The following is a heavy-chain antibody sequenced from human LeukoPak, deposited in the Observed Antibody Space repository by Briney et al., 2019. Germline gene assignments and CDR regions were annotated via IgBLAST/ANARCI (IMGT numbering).Heavy chain of an antibody. J-gene: IGHJ3*02. V-gene: IGHV4-59*01. Sequence: PSETLSLTCSVSGGSISSYYWSWIRQSPGKGLEWIGYIYYTGATYYNPSLESRVTVSIDTSKRQSSLELRSVTAADTAVYFCARDRRESSKPNDAFDIWGQGTMVTVSA. D-gene: IGHD4-11*01. CDR1: GGSISSYY. CDR2: IYYTGAT. CDR3: ARDRRESSKPNDAFDI.